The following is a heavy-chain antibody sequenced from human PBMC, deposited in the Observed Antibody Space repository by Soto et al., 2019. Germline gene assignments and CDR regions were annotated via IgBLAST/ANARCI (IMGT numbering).Heavy chain of an antibody. J-gene: IGHJ4*02. D-gene: IGHD4-17*01. Sequence: PGGSLRLSCAGSGFTFSSVAMTWVRQAPGKGLEWVSSISGSGDSTYYADSVKGRFTISRDNSKNTLYLQMNSLRAEDTAVYYCAKDRYGDYGGIDYWGQGTMVTVSS. CDR3: AKDRYGDYGGIDY. CDR2: ISGSGDST. CDR1: GFTFSSVA. V-gene: IGHV3-23*01.